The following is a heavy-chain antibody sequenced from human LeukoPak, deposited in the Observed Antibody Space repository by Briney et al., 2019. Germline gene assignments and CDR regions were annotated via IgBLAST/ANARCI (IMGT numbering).Heavy chain of an antibody. J-gene: IGHJ4*02. CDR2: IYYGGST. CDR3: ARGLDSSSSY. Sequence: SETLSLTCTVSGYSVSSASYCTWIRQPPGKGLEWIGSIYYGGSTYYTPSLKSRVTISVDTSKNQFSLKLSSVTAADTAVYYCARGLDSSSSYWGQGTLGTVSS. V-gene: IGHV4-38-2*02. CDR1: GYSVSSASY. D-gene: IGHD6-6*01.